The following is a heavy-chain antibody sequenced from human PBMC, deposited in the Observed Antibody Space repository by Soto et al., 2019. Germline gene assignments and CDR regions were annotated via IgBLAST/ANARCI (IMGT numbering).Heavy chain of an antibody. D-gene: IGHD6-13*01. CDR1: GFTVSSNY. V-gene: IGHV3-53*01. Sequence: PGGSLRLSCAASGFTVSSNYMSWVRQAPGKGLEWVSVIYSGGSTYYADSVKGRFTISRDNSKNTLYLQMNSLRAEDTAVYYCASLSRHCSSWCSYYYYYGMDVWGQGTTVTVSS. J-gene: IGHJ6*02. CDR3: ASLSRHCSSWCSYYYYYGMDV. CDR2: IYSGGST.